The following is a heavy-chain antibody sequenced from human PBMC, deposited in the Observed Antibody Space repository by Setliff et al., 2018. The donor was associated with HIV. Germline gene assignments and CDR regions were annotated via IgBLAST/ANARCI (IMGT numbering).Heavy chain of an antibody. V-gene: IGHV3-49*04. CDR1: GFTFGDYA. CDR3: TRDRCSSTSCSYYYYYGMDV. CDR2: IRSIAYGGTT. D-gene: IGHD2-2*01. Sequence: GGSLRLSCTTSGFTFGDYAMSWVRQAPGKGLEWVGFIRSIAYGGTTEYAASVKDRFTSSRDDSKSIAYLQMNSLKTEDTAVYYCTRDRCSSTSCSYYYYYGMDVWGQGTTVTVSS. J-gene: IGHJ6*02.